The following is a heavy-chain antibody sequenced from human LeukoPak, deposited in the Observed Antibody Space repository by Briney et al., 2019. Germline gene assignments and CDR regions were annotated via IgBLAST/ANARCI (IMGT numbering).Heavy chain of an antibody. CDR1: GGSFSGYY. CDR2: INTSGST. CDR3: ARVPLIDDLPSSFDY. V-gene: IGHV4-34*01. J-gene: IGHJ4*02. D-gene: IGHD3-3*01. Sequence: SETLSLTCAVYGGSFSGYYWSWIRQPPGKGLEWIGEINTSGSTNYNPSLKSRVTISVDTSKNQFSLKLSSVTAADTAVYYCARVPLIDDLPSSFDYWGQGTLVTVSS.